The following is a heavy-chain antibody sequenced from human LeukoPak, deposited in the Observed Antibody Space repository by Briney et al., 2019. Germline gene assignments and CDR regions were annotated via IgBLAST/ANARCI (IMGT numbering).Heavy chain of an antibody. D-gene: IGHD3-22*01. V-gene: IGHV5-51*04. J-gene: IGHJ4*02. CDR3: AREGSTGYSDY. CDR2: IYPGDSAT. CDR1: GYRFASSW. Sequence: GESLKISCKGSGYRFASSWIGWVRQMPGKGLQWMGIIYPGDSATTYSPSFQGQVTISADKPISTAHLQWSSLKASDTAMYYCAREGSTGYSDYWGQGTLVTVSS.